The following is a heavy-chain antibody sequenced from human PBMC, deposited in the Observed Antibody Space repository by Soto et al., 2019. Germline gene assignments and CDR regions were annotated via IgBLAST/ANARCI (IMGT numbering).Heavy chain of an antibody. Sequence: ASVKVSCTASGYTFTGYYMHWVRQAPGQGLEWMGWINPNSGGTNYAQKFQGWVTMTRDTSISTAYMELSRLRSDDTAVYYCARDYLVIPHRVIDYWGQGTLVTVSS. D-gene: IGHD2-15*01. CDR2: INPNSGGT. J-gene: IGHJ4*02. V-gene: IGHV1-2*04. CDR3: ARDYLVIPHRVIDY. CDR1: GYTFTGYY.